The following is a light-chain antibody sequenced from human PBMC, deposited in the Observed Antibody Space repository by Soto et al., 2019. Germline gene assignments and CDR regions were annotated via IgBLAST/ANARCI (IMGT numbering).Light chain of an antibody. J-gene: IGLJ2*01. CDR2: RNS. V-gene: IGLV1-47*01. CDR3: AAWDDSLSGVV. CDR1: SSNIGSNH. Sequence: QSVLTQPPSASGTPGQRVTISCSGSSSNIGSNHLYWYQQLPGTVPQLLIYRNSERPSGVPDRFSGSKSGTSASLAISGLRSEDEADYYCAAWDDSLSGVVFGGGTKLTVL.